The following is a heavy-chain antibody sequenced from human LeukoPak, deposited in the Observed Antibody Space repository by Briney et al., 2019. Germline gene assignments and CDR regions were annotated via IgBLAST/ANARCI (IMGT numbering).Heavy chain of an antibody. Sequence: GGSLRLSCAASGFSFSDYTFHWVREAPGNGLEWLAVISDGGANTYYANSVKGRFTVSRDNSKNTLYLQMTSLRAEDTAVYFCAREVNYYFYLDVWGTGTTAAVS. CDR3: AREVNYYFYLDV. CDR2: ISDGGANT. V-gene: IGHV3-30*01. D-gene: IGHD4-11*01. J-gene: IGHJ6*03. CDR1: GFSFSDYT.